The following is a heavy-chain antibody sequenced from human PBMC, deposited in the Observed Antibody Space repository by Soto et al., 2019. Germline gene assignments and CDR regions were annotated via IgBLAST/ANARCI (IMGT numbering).Heavy chain of an antibody. D-gene: IGHD3-16*01. CDR1: GDSVSSGGYY. J-gene: IGHJ3*02. V-gene: IGHV4-30-4*01. CDR2: IYYSGST. CDR3: ARVSSRMINAFDI. Sequence: SETLSLTCTVSGDSVSSGGYYWSWIRQPPGKGLEWIGYIYYSGSTYYNPSLKSRVTISVDTSKNQFSLKLSSVTAADTAVYYCARVSSRMINAFDIWGQGTMVTVSS.